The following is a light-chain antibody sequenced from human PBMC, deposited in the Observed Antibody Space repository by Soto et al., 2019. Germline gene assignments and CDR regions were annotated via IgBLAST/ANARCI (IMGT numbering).Light chain of an antibody. J-gene: IGLJ1*01. CDR2: EVN. V-gene: IGLV2-8*01. CDR1: SSDVGGYNY. CDR3: SSYAGSNIF. Sequence: QSVLTQPPSASGSPGQSVTISCTGTSSDVGGYNYVSWYQQHPGKAPKLMIYEVNKRPSGVPDRFSGSKSGNTASLTVSGLQAEDEADYYCSSYAGSNIFFGTGTKLTVL.